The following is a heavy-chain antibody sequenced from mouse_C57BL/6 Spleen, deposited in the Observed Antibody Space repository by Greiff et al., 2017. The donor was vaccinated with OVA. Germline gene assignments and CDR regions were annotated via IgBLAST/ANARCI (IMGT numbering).Heavy chain of an antibody. Sequence: VQLQQPGAELVRPGTSVKLSCKASGYTFTSYWMHWVKQRPGQGLEWIGVIDPSDSYTNYNQKFKGKATLTVDTSSSTAYMQLSSLTSEDSAVYYCARVTTVVEREDAMDYWGQGTSVTVSS. CDR3: ARVTTVVEREDAMDY. CDR2: IDPSDSYT. V-gene: IGHV1-59*01. D-gene: IGHD1-1*01. J-gene: IGHJ4*01. CDR1: GYTFTSYW.